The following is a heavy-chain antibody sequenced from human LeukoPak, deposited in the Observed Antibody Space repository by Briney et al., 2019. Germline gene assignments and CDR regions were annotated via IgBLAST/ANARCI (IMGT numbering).Heavy chain of an antibody. J-gene: IGHJ4*02. CDR2: ISYDGSNK. CDR1: GFTFSSYG. D-gene: IGHD2-21*02. CDR3: AKDPLGRVTVFFDY. V-gene: IGHV3-30*18. Sequence: GGSLRLSCAASGFTFSSYGMHWVRQAPGKGLEWVAVISYDGSNKYYADSVKGRFTISRDNSKNTLYLQMNSLRAEDTAVYYCAKDPLGRVTVFFDYWGQGTLVTVSS.